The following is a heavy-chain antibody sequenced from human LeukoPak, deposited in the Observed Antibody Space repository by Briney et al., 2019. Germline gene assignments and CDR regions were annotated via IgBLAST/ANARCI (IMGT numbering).Heavy chain of an antibody. Sequence: VASVTVSCKASGYTFTSYYMHWVRQAPGQGLEWMGIINPSGGSTSYAQKFQGRVTMTRDTSTSTVYMELSSLRSEDTAVYYCARDEEEDAGFDPWGQGTLVTVSS. D-gene: IGHD2-15*01. CDR3: ARDEEEDAGFDP. CDR2: INPSGGST. V-gene: IGHV1-46*01. J-gene: IGHJ5*02. CDR1: GYTFTSYY.